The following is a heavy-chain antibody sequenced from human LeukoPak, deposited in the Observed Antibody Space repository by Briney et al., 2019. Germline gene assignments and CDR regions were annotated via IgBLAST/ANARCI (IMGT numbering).Heavy chain of an antibody. CDR2: INHSGST. CDR3: SRGGNFAF. Sequence: SESLSLTCAVSGYSISSGYYWGWIRQPPGKGLEWIGSINHSGSTYYNPSLKSRVTISIDTSKNQFSLNLSSVTAADTAVYYCSRGGNFAFWGQGTLVTVSS. J-gene: IGHJ4*02. CDR1: GYSISSGYY. V-gene: IGHV4-38-2*01.